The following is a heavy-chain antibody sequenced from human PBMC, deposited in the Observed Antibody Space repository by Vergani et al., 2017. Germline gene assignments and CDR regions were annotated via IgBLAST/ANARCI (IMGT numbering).Heavy chain of an antibody. CDR3: ARAEVIYDILTGYYIGPPGY. D-gene: IGHD3-9*01. CDR2: ISSSGSTI. CDR1: GFTFSDYY. V-gene: IGHV3-11*04. J-gene: IGHJ4*02. Sequence: QVQLVESGGGLVKPRGSLRLSCAASGFTFSDYYMSWIRQAPGKGLEWVSYISSSGSTIYYADSVKGRFTISRDNAKNSLYLQMNSLRAEDTAVYYCARAEVIYDILTGYYIGPPGYWGQGTLVTVSS.